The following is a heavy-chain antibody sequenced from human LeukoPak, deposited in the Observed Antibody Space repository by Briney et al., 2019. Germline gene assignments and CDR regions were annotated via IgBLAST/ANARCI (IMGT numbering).Heavy chain of an antibody. D-gene: IGHD3-22*01. Sequence: GGSLRLSCAASGFTFSSYAMTWVRQAPGKGLEWVSGIGASGTYYADSVKGRFTISRDNAKNSLYLQMNSLRAEDTAVYYCARAYDSSGYCYDDAFDIWGQGAMVTVSS. CDR2: IGASGT. CDR3: ARAYDSSGYCYDDAFDI. V-gene: IGHV3-23*01. J-gene: IGHJ3*02. CDR1: GFTFSSYA.